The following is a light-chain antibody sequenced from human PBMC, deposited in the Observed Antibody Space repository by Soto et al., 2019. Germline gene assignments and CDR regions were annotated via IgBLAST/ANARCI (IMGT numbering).Light chain of an antibody. J-gene: IGKJ4*01. CDR2: GAA. V-gene: IGKV3-20*01. CDR1: QSVKYNF. CDR3: QHYGSAPPAT. Sequence: EIVLTQSPGTLSLSPGERATLSCRASQSVKYNFLTWYQQKPGQAPRLLIYGAASRATGIPDRFSGSGSGTHFTLTISRLETEDSAVYYCQHYGSAPPATFGGGTKVEIK.